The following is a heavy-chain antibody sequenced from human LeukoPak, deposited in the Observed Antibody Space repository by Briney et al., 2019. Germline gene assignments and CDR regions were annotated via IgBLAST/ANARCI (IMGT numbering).Heavy chain of an antibody. CDR2: IIPIFGTA. J-gene: IGHJ5*02. Sequence: SVKVSCKASGGTFSSYAISWVRQAPGQGLEWMGGIIPIFGTANYAQKFQGRVTITTDESTSTAYMELSSLRSEDTAVYYCARVNVVVPAATEGGNWFDPWGQGTPVTVSS. V-gene: IGHV1-69*05. CDR3: ARVNVVVPAATEGGNWFDP. D-gene: IGHD2-2*01. CDR1: GGTFSSYA.